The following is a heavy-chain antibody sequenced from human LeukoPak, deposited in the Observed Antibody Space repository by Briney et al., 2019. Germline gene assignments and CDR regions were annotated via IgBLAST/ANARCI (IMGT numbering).Heavy chain of an antibody. D-gene: IGHD1-20*01. CDR2: ISSSSSTI. CDR3: VRDALTGTGLFDY. V-gene: IGHV3-48*01. Sequence: TGGSLRLSCAASGFTFSSYSMNWVRQAPGKGLEWVSYISSSSSTIYYADSVKGRFTISRDNAKNSLYLQMNSLRAEDTAVYYCVRDALTGTGLFDYWGQGTLVTVSS. CDR1: GFTFSSYS. J-gene: IGHJ4*02.